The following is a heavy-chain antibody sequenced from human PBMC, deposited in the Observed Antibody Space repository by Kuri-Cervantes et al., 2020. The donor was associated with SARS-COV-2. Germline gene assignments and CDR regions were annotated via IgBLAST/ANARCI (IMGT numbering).Heavy chain of an antibody. D-gene: IGHD1-26*01. J-gene: IGHJ6*02. CDR1: GFTFSSYS. V-gene: IGHV3-48*02. CDR3: ARAAGDKLQEYRNYYYYGMDV. Sequence: LSLTCAASGFTFSSYSMNWVRQAPGKGLEWVSYISSSSSTIYYADSVKGRFTISRDNAKNSLYLQMNSLRDEDTAVYYCARAAGDKLQEYRNYYYYGMDVWGQGTTVTVSS. CDR2: ISSSSSTI.